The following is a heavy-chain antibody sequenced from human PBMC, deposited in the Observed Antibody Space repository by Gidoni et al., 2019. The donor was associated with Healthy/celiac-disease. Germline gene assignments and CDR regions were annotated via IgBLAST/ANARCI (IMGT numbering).Heavy chain of an antibody. D-gene: IGHD7-27*01. Sequence: QVQLVQSGAEVKKPGASVKVSCRVSGYTLTELSMHWVRQAPGKGLEWMGGFDPEDGEKIYAQKFQGRVTMTEDTSTDTAYMELSSLRSEDTVVYYCATMGTPLTASKYYYYGMDVWGQGTTVTVSS. CDR3: ATMGTPLTASKYYYYGMDV. J-gene: IGHJ6*02. CDR2: FDPEDGEK. CDR1: GYTLTELS. V-gene: IGHV1-24*01.